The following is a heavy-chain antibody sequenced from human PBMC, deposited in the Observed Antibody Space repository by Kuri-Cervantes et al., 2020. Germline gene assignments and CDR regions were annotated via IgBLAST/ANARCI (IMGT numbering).Heavy chain of an antibody. J-gene: IGHJ4*02. V-gene: IGHV3-48*01. Sequence: GESLKISCAASGFTFSSYSMNWVRQAPGKGLEWVSYISSSSSTIYYADSVKGRFTISRDNAKNSLYLQMNSLRAEDSALYYCARVTGYDSSGYGGAYYFDYWGQGTLVTVSS. CDR3: ARVTGYDSSGYGGAYYFDY. CDR2: ISSSSSTI. CDR1: GFTFSSYS. D-gene: IGHD3-22*01.